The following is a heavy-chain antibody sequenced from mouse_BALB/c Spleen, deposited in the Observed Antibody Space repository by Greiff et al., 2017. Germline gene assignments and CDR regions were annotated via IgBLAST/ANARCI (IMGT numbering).Heavy chain of an antibody. J-gene: IGHJ2*01. D-gene: IGHD2-3*01. CDR1: GFSLTSYG. CDR2: IWAGGST. CDR3: ARETDGYFLDD. V-gene: IGHV2-9*02. Sequence: QVQLKESGPGLVAPSQSLSITCTVSGFSLTSYGVHWVRQPPGKGLEWLGVIWAGGSTNYNSALMSRLSISKDNSKSQVFLKMNSLQTDDTAMYYCARETDGYFLDDWGQGTTLTVSS.